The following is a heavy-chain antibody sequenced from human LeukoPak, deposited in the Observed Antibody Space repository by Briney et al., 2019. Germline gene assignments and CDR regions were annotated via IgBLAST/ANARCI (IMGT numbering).Heavy chain of an antibody. Sequence: PSETLSLTCIVSGGSISSSSYYWGWIRQPPGKGLEWIGSIYYSGSTYYNPSLKSRVTISVDTSKNQFSLKLSSVTAADTAVYYCAREGGQWLVSNWFDPWGQGTLVTVSS. J-gene: IGHJ5*02. CDR3: AREGGQWLVSNWFDP. CDR2: IYYSGST. V-gene: IGHV4-39*07. CDR1: GGSISSSSYY. D-gene: IGHD6-19*01.